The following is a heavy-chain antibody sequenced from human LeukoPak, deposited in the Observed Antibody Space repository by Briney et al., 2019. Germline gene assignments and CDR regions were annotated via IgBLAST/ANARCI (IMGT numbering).Heavy chain of an antibody. CDR2: IYPGDSDT. J-gene: IGHJ5*02. D-gene: IGHD2-2*01. Sequence: GESLKISCKGSGYSFTSYWIGWVRQMPGKGLEWMGIIYPGDSDTRYSPSFQGQVTISAAKSISTAYLQWSSLKASDTAMYYCARLPDIVVVPAAMGSDWFDPWGQGTLVTVSS. CDR1: GYSFTSYW. CDR3: ARLPDIVVVPAAMGSDWFDP. V-gene: IGHV5-51*01.